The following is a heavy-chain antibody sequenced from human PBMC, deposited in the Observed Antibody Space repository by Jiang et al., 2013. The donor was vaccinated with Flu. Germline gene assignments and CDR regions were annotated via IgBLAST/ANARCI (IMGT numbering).Heavy chain of an antibody. Sequence: GAEVKKPGSSVKVSCKASGGTFSSYAISWVRQAPGQGLEWMGGIIPIFGTANYAQKFQGRVTITADKSTSTAYMELSSLRSEDTAVYYCARDRTPYYDFWSGYSYDAFDIWGQGTMVTVSS. V-gene: IGHV1-69*06. CDR1: GGTFSSYA. J-gene: IGHJ3*02. CDR2: IIPIFGTA. D-gene: IGHD3-3*01. CDR3: ARDRTPYYDFWSGYSYDAFDI.